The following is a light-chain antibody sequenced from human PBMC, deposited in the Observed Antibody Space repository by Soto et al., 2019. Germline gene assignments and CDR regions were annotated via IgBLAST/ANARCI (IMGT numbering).Light chain of an antibody. CDR1: QSVSSSY. CDR2: GAS. Sequence: EILLTQSPGTLSLSPGERATLSCRASQSVSSSYLAWYQQKPGQAPRLLIYGASSRATGIPDRFSGSGSGTDFILSISRLEPEDLAVYYCQQYGSSPWTFGQGTEV. J-gene: IGKJ1*01. V-gene: IGKV3-20*01. CDR3: QQYGSSPWT.